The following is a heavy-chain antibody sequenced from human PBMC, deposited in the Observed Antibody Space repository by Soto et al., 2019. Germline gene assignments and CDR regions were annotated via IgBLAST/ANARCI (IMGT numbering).Heavy chain of an antibody. J-gene: IGHJ4*02. CDR1: GGSISSGDYY. V-gene: IGHV4-30-4*01. CDR2: ILYSGTT. D-gene: IGHD2-8*01. CDR3: ARNGALDY. Sequence: QVQLQESGPGLVKPSQILSLTCTVSGGSISSGDYYGSWIRQPPGKGLEWIGYILYSGTTNYNPSLESRLSISVDTAKNLYSLKLTSVTAADTAVYYCARNGALDYWGRGTLATGSS.